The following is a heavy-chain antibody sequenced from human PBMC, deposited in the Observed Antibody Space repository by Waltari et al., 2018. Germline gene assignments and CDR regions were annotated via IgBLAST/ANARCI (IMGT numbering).Heavy chain of an antibody. CDR2: IYHSGST. CDR3: ARDYGDYRGHWFDP. Sequence: QVQLQESGPGLVKPSETLSLTCAVSGYSISSGYYWGWIRQPPGKGLEWIGGIYHSGSTHYNPPLKRLVTRSVDTSKNQFSLKLSSVTAADTAVYYCARDYGDYRGHWFDPWGQGTLVTVSS. J-gene: IGHJ5*02. D-gene: IGHD4-17*01. V-gene: IGHV4-38-2*02. CDR1: GYSISSGYY.